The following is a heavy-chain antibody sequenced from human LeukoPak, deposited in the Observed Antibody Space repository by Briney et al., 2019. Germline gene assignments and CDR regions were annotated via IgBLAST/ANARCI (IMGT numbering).Heavy chain of an antibody. V-gene: IGHV4-38-2*02. CDR2: MYHSGST. J-gene: IGHJ4*02. CDR3: AREGPHGSGIYYNPLDY. D-gene: IGHD3-10*01. Sequence: SETLSLTCSVSGYSISSAYYWGWIRQPPGKGLEWIGTMYHSGSTNYNPSLKSRVTISLDTSKNQFSLKLISVTAADTALYYCAREGPHGSGIYYNPLDYWGQGALVIVSS. CDR1: GYSISSAYY.